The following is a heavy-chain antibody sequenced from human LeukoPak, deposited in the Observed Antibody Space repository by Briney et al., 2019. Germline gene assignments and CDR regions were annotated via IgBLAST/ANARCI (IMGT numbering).Heavy chain of an antibody. CDR2: ISYDGSNK. Sequence: PGRSLRLSCAASGFTFSSYAMHWVRQAPGKGLEWVAVISYDGSNKYYADSVKGRFTISRDSSKNTLYLQMNSLRAEDTAVYYCARDPGDCTNGVCYFYFQHWGQGTLVTVSS. D-gene: IGHD2-8*01. CDR1: GFTFSSYA. J-gene: IGHJ1*01. V-gene: IGHV3-30-3*01. CDR3: ARDPGDCTNGVCYFYFQH.